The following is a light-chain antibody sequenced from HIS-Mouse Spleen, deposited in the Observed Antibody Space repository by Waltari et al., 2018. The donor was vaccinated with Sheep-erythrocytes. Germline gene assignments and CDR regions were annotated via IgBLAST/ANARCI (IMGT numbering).Light chain of an antibody. Sequence: QSALTQPRSVSGSPGQSVTISCTGTSSDVGGYNYVSWYQQHPGKAPKLLIYYVSMRPSGVPDLFPGSKSGNTASLTISGLQAEDEADYYCCSYAGSYNHVFATGTKVTVL. CDR3: CSYAGSYNHV. J-gene: IGLJ1*01. V-gene: IGLV2-11*01. CDR1: SSDVGGYNY. CDR2: YVS.